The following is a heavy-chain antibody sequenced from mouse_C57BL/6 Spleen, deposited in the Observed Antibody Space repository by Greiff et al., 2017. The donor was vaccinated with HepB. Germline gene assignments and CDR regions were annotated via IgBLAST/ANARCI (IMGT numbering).Heavy chain of an antibody. CDR3: ARRGTTVVSYLYFDV. CDR2: IDPANGNT. J-gene: IGHJ1*03. D-gene: IGHD1-1*01. Sequence: VQLQQSVAELVRPGASVKLSCTASGFNIKNTYMHWVKQRPEQGLEWIGRIDPANGNTKYAAKFQGKATITADTSSNPAYLQLSSLTSEDTAIYYCARRGTTVVSYLYFDVWGTGTTVTVSS. V-gene: IGHV14-3*01. CDR1: GFNIKNTY.